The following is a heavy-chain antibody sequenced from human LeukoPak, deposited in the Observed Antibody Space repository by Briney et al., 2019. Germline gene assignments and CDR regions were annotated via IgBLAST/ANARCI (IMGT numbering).Heavy chain of an antibody. CDR3: AKTAMGFSVFDY. D-gene: IGHD5-18*01. CDR2: ISSSSRTI. Sequence: GGSLRLSCAASGFTFSNYNMNWVRQAPGKGLEWVSYISSSSRTIYYADSVKGRFTISRDNSKNTLYLQMNSLRAEDTAVYYCAKTAMGFSVFDYWGQGTLVTVSS. J-gene: IGHJ4*02. V-gene: IGHV3-48*01. CDR1: GFTFSNYN.